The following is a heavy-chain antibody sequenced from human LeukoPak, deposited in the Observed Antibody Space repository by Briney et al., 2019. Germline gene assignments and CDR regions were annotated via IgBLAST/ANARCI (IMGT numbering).Heavy chain of an antibody. CDR1: GFTVNNNF. J-gene: IGHJ4*02. V-gene: IGHV3-23*01. CDR2: ISGSGGST. CDR3: AKGMAAANFFDY. D-gene: IGHD6-13*01. Sequence: PGGSLRLSCAASGFTVNNNFMSWVRQAPGKGLEWVSAISGSGGSTYYADSVKGRFTISRDNSKNTLYLQMNSLRAEDTAVYYCAKGMAAANFFDYWGQGTLVTVSS.